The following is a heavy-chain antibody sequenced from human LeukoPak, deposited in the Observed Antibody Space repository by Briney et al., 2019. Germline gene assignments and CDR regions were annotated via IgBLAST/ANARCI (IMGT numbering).Heavy chain of an antibody. V-gene: IGHV4-34*01. CDR1: GGSFSDYY. CDR3: ARGLYSSSP. CDR2: INHSGST. Sequence: SETLSLTCAVYGGSFSDYYWTCIRQPPGKGLEWIGEINHSGSTNYNPSLKSRVTISVDTSKNQFSLKLNSVTAADTAVYYCARGLYSSSPWGQGTLVTVSS. J-gene: IGHJ4*02. D-gene: IGHD6-6*01.